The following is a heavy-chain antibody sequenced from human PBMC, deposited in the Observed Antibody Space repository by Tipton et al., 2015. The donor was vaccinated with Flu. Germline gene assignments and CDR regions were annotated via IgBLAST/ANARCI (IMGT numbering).Heavy chain of an antibody. J-gene: IGHJ3*02. V-gene: IGHV4-38-2*02. CDR3: AGDHPYDFWSGYAFDI. Sequence: LRLSCTVSGYSISSGYYWGWIRQPPGKGLEWIGSIYHSGSTYYNPPLKSRVTISVDTSKNQFSLKLSSVTAADTAVYYCAGDHPYDFWSGYAFDIWGQGTMVTVSS. D-gene: IGHD3-3*01. CDR2: IYHSGST. CDR1: GYSISSGYY.